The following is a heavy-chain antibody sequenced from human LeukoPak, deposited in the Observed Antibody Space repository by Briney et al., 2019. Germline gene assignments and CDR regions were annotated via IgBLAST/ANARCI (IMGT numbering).Heavy chain of an antibody. D-gene: IGHD3-22*01. V-gene: IGHV4-59*01. CDR1: GGSISSYY. CDR2: IYYSGST. CDR3: ARDSSRYYYDSSGYYHWYFDL. Sequence: SETLSLTCTVSGGSISSYYWSWIRQPPGKGLEWIGYIYYSGSTNYNPSLKSRVTISVDTSKNQFSLKLSSVTAADTAVYYCARDSSRYYYDSSGYYHWYFDLWGRGTLVTVSS. J-gene: IGHJ2*01.